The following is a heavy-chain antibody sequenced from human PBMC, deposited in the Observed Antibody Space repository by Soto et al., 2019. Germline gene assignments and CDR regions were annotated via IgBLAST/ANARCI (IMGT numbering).Heavy chain of an antibody. CDR3: AKQYNWTPDDP. CDR2: ITGTGDTT. V-gene: IGHV3-23*01. CDR1: GFTLSSYA. Sequence: PGGSLRLSCTASGFTLSSYAMAWVRQAPGKGLEWVSAITGTGDTTYYADSVKGRFTVSRDNSKNTLFLQMSTLRAEDTAIYYCAKQYNWTPDDPWGQGTLVTVSS. J-gene: IGHJ5*02. D-gene: IGHD1-20*01.